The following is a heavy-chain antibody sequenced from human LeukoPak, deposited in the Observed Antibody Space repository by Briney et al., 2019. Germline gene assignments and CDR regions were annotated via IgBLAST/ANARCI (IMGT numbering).Heavy chain of an antibody. CDR1: GFTFGDYA. D-gene: IGHD3-16*01. Sequence: GGPLRLSCTASGFTFGDYAMSWVRQAPGKGLEWVGFIRSKAYGGTTEYAASVKGRFTISRDDSKSIAYLQMNSLKTEDTAVYYCTRDGSYAYYYYGMDVWGQGTTVTVSS. V-gene: IGHV3-49*04. J-gene: IGHJ6*02. CDR2: IRSKAYGGTT. CDR3: TRDGSYAYYYYGMDV.